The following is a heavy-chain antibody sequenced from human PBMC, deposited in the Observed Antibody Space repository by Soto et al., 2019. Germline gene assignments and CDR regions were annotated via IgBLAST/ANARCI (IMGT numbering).Heavy chain of an antibody. CDR3: ARRNSGGYAWRN. CDR1: GGSISSSDYY. V-gene: IGHV4-39*01. D-gene: IGHD3-22*01. CDR2: ISYTEIT. Sequence: LQLQESGPGLVKPSETLSLTCTVSGGSISSSDYYWGWIRQPPGKGLEWIGTISYTEITYCNPYLKSRLTISVDTSKSQFSLKLSSATAADTAVYYCARRNSGGYAWRNWGQGTLVTVSS. J-gene: IGHJ4*02.